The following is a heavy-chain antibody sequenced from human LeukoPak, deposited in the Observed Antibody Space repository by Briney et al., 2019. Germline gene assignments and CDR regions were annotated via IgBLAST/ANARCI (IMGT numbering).Heavy chain of an antibody. CDR2: IKQDGSEK. D-gene: IGHD5-24*01. CDR1: GFTYSSYW. CDR3: ARDGYNYQGWYYGMDV. J-gene: IGHJ6*02. V-gene: IGHV3-7*01. Sequence: GGSLRLSCAASGFTYSSYWMSWVRQAPGKGLEWVANIKQDGSEKYYVDSVKGRFTISRDNAKNSLYLQMNSLRAEDTAVYYCARDGYNYQGWYYGMDVWGQGTTVTVSS.